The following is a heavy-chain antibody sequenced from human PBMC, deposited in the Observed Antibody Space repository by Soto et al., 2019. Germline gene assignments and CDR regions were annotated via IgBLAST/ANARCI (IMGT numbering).Heavy chain of an antibody. CDR2: IIPILDIA. CDR3: ARDGNFSGGDCYDTYNWFDP. D-gene: IGHD2-21*01. CDR1: GGTFSTYT. Sequence: QVQLVQSGAEVKKPGSSVKVSCKASGGTFSTYTVTWVRQAPGQGLEWMGRIIPILDIANYVQKFQGRVPITADKSTNTAYMELSSLRSEDTAVYYCARDGNFSGGDCYDTYNWFDPWGQGTLVTVSS. J-gene: IGHJ5*02. V-gene: IGHV1-69*08.